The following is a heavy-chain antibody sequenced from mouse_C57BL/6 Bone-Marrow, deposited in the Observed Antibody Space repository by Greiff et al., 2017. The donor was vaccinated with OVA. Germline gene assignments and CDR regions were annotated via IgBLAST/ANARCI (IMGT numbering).Heavy chain of an antibody. V-gene: IGHV5-12*01. CDR3: ARLDAMDY. CDR2: ISNGGGST. Sequence: EVQVVESGGGLVQPGGSLKLSCAASGFTFSDFYMYWIRQTPEKRLEWVAYISNGGGSTYYPDTVNGRFTISRDNAKNTLYLQMSRLKSEDTAMYYCARLDAMDYWGQGTSVTVSS. J-gene: IGHJ4*01. CDR1: GFTFSDFY.